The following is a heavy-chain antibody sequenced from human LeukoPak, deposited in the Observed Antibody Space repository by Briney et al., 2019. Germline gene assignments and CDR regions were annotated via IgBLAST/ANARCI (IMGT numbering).Heavy chain of an antibody. J-gene: IGHJ4*02. CDR2: INPNSGGT. CDR3: ARDPAADYLYDY. Sequence: GASVKVSCKASGYTFTGYYMHWVRQAPGQGLEWMGRINPNSGGTNYAQKFQGRVTMTRDTSISTAYMELSRLRSDDTAVFYCARDPAADYLYDYWGQGTLVTVSS. D-gene: IGHD4-11*01. CDR1: GYTFTGYY. V-gene: IGHV1-2*06.